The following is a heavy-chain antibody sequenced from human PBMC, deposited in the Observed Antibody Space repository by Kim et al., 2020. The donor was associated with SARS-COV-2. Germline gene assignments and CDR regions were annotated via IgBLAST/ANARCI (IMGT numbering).Heavy chain of an antibody. CDR2: TYYRSKWYN. Sequence: SQTLSLTCAISGDSVSSNSAAWNWIRQSPSRGLEWLGRTYYRSKWYNDYAGSVKSRITINPDTSKNQFSLQLNSVTPEDTAVYYCARDPSGWARLVNQGYYYYGKAVWGQGTTVTVSS. D-gene: IGHD6-19*01. J-gene: IGHJ6*01. V-gene: IGHV6-1*01. CDR1: GDSVSSNSAA. CDR3: ARDPSGWARLVNQGYYYYGKAV.